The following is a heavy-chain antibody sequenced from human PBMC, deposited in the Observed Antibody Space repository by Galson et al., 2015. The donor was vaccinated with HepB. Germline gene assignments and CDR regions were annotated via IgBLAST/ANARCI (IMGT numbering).Heavy chain of an antibody. V-gene: IGHV3-23*01. Sequence: SLRLSCAASGFRFGNYAMKWVRQAPGRGLEWVASISDSDSGESTYYADSVKGRFTISRDNSKNTLYVQMNSLRVEDTAIYYCVKGLFDRAWPVGTFGSWGQGTLVTVSS. J-gene: IGHJ5*02. CDR3: VKGLFDRAWPVGTFGS. D-gene: IGHD2-21*02. CDR1: GFRFGNYA. CDR2: ISDSDSGEST.